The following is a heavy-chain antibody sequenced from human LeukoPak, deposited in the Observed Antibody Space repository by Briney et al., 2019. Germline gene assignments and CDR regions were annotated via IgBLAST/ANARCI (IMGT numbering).Heavy chain of an antibody. Sequence: GGSLRLSCAASGFTFSSYEMNWVRQAPGKGLEWVSYISSSGSTIYYADSVKGRFTISRDNAKNSLYLQMNSLRAEDTAVYYCARDSYYDSSGYYYVFDYWGQETLVTVSS. CDR2: ISSSGSTI. V-gene: IGHV3-48*03. CDR3: ARDSYYDSSGYYYVFDY. J-gene: IGHJ4*02. CDR1: GFTFSSYE. D-gene: IGHD3-22*01.